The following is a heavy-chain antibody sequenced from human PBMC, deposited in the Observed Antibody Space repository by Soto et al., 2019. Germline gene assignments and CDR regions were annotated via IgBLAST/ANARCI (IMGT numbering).Heavy chain of an antibody. V-gene: IGHV3-21*01. CDR1: GFTFSSYS. CDR3: ARVGKIYGYYYYGMDV. J-gene: IGHJ6*02. D-gene: IGHD4-17*01. CDR2: ISSSSSYI. Sequence: GSLRLSCAASGFTFSSYSMNWVRQAPGKGLEWVSSISSSSSYIYYADSVKGRFTISRDNAKNSLYLQMNSLRAEDTAVYYCARVGKIYGYYYYGMDVWGQGTTVTVSS.